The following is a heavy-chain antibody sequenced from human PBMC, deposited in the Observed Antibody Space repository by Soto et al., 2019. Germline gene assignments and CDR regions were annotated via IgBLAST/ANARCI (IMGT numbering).Heavy chain of an antibody. D-gene: IGHD6-6*01. Sequence: QVQLQQWGAGLLKPSETLSLTCAVYGGSFSGYYWSWIRQPPGKGLEWIGEINHSGSTNYNPSLKSRVTISVDTSKNQFSLKLSSVTAADTAVYYCASVEYSSSADFDYWGQGTLVTVSS. V-gene: IGHV4-34*01. CDR2: INHSGST. CDR1: GGSFSGYY. J-gene: IGHJ4*02. CDR3: ASVEYSSSADFDY.